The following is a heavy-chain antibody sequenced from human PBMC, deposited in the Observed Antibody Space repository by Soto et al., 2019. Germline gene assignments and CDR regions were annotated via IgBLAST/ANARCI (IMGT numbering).Heavy chain of an antibody. CDR2: VYHSGST. CDR1: GDSISSPTW. Sequence: QVQLQESGPGLVKPSETLSLTCDVSGDSISSPTWWTWVRQPPGKGLEWIGEVYHSGSTNYNSSLKSRVTISVDKSKNQFSLRLTSVTTANPAVYYCATRAPIDGDPYWGQGTLVTV. CDR3: ATRAPIDGDPY. J-gene: IGHJ4*02. V-gene: IGHV4-4*02. D-gene: IGHD4-17*01.